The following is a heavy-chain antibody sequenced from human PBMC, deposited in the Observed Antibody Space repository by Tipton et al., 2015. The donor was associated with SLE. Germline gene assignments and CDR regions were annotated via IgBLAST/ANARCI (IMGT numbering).Heavy chain of an antibody. Sequence: SLRLSCAASGFTFSSYGMHWVRQAPGKGLEWVSAISGSGGSTYYADSVKGRFTISRDNSKNTLYLQMNSLRAEDTAVYYCAGRSLSYFDYWGQGTLVTVSS. CDR2: ISGSGGST. V-gene: IGHV3-23*01. D-gene: IGHD3-16*01. J-gene: IGHJ4*02. CDR1: GFTFSSYG. CDR3: AGRSLSYFDY.